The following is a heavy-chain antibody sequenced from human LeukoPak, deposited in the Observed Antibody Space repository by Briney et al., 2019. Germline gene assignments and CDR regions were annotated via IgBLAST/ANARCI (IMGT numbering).Heavy chain of an antibody. V-gene: IGHV3-7*03. D-gene: IGHD3-10*01. CDR1: GFTFSQYW. Sequence: GGSLRLSCAASGFTFSQYWMSWVRQAPGKGLEWMANIKHDGSEKQDGSEKNYVDSVKGRFTISRDNAKNTLYLQMNGLRAEDTAVYYCAKDFTLASGVDHYYGSGSFDYWGQGTLVTVSS. J-gene: IGHJ4*02. CDR3: AKDFTLASGVDHYYGSGSFDY. CDR2: IKHDGSEKQDGSEK.